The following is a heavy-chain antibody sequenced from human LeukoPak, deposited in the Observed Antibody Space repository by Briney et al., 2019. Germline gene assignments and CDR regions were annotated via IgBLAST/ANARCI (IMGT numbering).Heavy chain of an antibody. J-gene: IGHJ4*02. CDR1: GASITSYY. D-gene: IGHD1-1*01. CDR2: MYHTESA. Sequence: SETMSLTCNVSGASITSYYWTWLRQSPGRGLEGIGYMYHTESANYHPSLKSRVTISVDTSKNQFSLKLSSVTAADTAVYYCARGPGLGSERVDFDDGGQGTLVTVSS. V-gene: IGHV4-59*08. CDR3: ARGPGLGSERVDFDD.